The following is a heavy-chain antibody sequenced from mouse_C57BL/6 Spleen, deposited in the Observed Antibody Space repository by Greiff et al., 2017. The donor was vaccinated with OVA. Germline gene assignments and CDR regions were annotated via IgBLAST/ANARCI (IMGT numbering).Heavy chain of an antibody. CDR3: ARGELGVFDY. V-gene: IGHV5-9*01. D-gene: IGHD4-1*01. J-gene: IGHJ2*01. Sequence: DVKLVESGGGLVKPGGSLKLSCAASGFTFSSYTMSWVRQTPEKRLEWVATISGGGGNTYYPDSVKGRFTISRDNAKNTLYLQMSSLRSEDTALYYCARGELGVFDYWGQGTTLTVSS. CDR2: ISGGGGNT. CDR1: GFTFSSYT.